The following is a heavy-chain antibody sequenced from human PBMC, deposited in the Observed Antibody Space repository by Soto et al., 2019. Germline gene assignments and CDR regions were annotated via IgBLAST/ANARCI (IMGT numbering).Heavy chain of an antibody. D-gene: IGHD3-10*01. J-gene: IGHJ6*02. CDR3: AREGYYSGSGTYSPPRYYGMDV. V-gene: IGHV1-18*01. CDR2: ISDYNGNT. CDR1: GYSNSIYG. Sequence: APVKVSCKGSGYSNSIYGISWGRQGPGQGLEWMGWISDYNGNTNYAQKFQGRVSMTTDTSTRTAYMELRNLTSDDTAVYYCAREGYYSGSGTYSPPRYYGMDVWGQGTTVTVS.